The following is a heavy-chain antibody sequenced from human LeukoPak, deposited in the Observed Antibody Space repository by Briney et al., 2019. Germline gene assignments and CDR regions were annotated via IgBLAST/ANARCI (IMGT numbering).Heavy chain of an antibody. CDR1: GGSFSGYY. V-gene: IGHV4-34*01. D-gene: IGHD3-10*01. CDR2: INHSETT. Sequence: SETLSLTCAVYGGSFSGYYWSWIRQPPGKGLEWIGEINHSETTNYNPSLKSRVTMSVDTSKNQFSLKLSSVTAADTAVYYCARLRGAKYYYGSGSSGRGAFDIWGQGTMVTVSS. J-gene: IGHJ3*02. CDR3: ARLRGAKYYYGSGSSGRGAFDI.